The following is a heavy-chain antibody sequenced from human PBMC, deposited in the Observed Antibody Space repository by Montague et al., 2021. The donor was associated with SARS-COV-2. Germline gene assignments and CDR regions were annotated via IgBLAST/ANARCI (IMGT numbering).Heavy chain of an antibody. D-gene: IGHD1-1*01. Sequence: SETLSLTCEVSGGSISSYYWSWIRQSPGKGLEWIGYVHYTGSTKYNPSLKTRVTLSLDTPKKHCSLKLKSVTAADTAVYYCARAQNTCFIANCVNYFEVWGLGALVTLSS. CDR3: ARAQNTCFIANCVNYFEV. CDR1: GGSISSYY. V-gene: IGHV4-59*01. J-gene: IGHJ4*02. CDR2: VHYTGST.